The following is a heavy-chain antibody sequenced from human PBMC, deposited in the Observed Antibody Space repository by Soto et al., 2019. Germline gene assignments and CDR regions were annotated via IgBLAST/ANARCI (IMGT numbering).Heavy chain of an antibody. J-gene: IGHJ6*03. CDR1: GFTLSGYA. Sequence: PGGSLRLSCAASGFTLSGYAMDWVRQAPGRGLEYVSGISSNGVGTYYVNYVQGRFTISRDNSKNTVYLQMGSLRPEDMAVYYCARRARPDFYYMDVWGKGTTVTVSS. CDR3: ARRARPDFYYMDV. D-gene: IGHD6-6*01. CDR2: ISSNGVGT. V-gene: IGHV3-64*01.